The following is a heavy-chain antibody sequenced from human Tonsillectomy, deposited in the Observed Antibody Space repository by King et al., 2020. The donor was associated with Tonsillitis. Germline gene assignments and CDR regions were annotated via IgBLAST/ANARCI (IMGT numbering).Heavy chain of an antibody. Sequence: QLVQSGAEVKKPGASVKVSCKASGYTFTGYYIHWVRQAPGQGPEWMGWINPNSGGTKYAQKFQGWVTMTRDTSISTAYMELSRLRSDDTAVYYCARGNEILNYRGYCYGMDVWGQGTTVTVSS. CDR2: INPNSGGT. CDR1: GYTFTGYY. CDR3: ARGNEILNYRGYCYGMDV. V-gene: IGHV1-2*04. D-gene: IGHD3-9*01. J-gene: IGHJ6*02.